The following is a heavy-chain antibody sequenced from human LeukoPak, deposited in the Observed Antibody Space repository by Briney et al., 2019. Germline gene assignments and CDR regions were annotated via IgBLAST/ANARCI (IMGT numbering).Heavy chain of an antibody. J-gene: IGHJ4*02. V-gene: IGHV3-48*04. CDR3: ARDPVNYGGNSGGGDY. CDR1: GFTFSSYS. D-gene: IGHD4-23*01. Sequence: GGSLRLSCAASGFTFSSYSMNWVRQAPGKGLEWVSYISSSGSTIYYADSVKGRFTISRDNAKNSLYLQMNSLRAEDTAVYYCARDPVNYGGNSGGGDYWGQGTLVTVSS. CDR2: ISSSGSTI.